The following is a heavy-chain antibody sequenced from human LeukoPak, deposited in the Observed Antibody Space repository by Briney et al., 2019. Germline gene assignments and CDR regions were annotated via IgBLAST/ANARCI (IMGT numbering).Heavy chain of an antibody. CDR2: ISYDGSNK. D-gene: IGHD3-9*01. V-gene: IGHV3-30*03. J-gene: IGHJ6*02. Sequence: GRSLRLSCAASEFTFSSYGMHWVRQAPGKGLEWVAVISYDGSNKYYADSVKGRFTISRDNAKNTLYLQMNTLRVEDTAVYYCTRDLMDYDVSTGLHHYYMDVWGQGTTVTVSS. CDR1: EFTFSSYG. CDR3: TRDLMDYDVSTGLHHYYMDV.